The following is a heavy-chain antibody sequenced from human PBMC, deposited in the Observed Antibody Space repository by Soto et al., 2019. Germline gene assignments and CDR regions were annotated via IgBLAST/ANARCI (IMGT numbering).Heavy chain of an antibody. V-gene: IGHV4-30-2*01. J-gene: IGHJ3*01. CDR1: GGSITSGGFS. D-gene: IGHD2-15*01. CDR3: AKERGGTCLDAFDV. Sequence: QVQLKESGSGLVKPAQTMSLTCAVSGGSITSGGFSWSWIRQPPGKGLEWIGYVHHTGNTDYHPSLWIRVTITLDRARNLFSLNPTSVTAADTATSYCAKERGGTCLDAFDVWGPGTTVIVSS. CDR2: VHHTGNT.